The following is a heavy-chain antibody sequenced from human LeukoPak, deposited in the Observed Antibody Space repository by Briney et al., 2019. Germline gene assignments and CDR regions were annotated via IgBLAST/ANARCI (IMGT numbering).Heavy chain of an antibody. CDR2: INPSGGST. D-gene: IGHD3-22*01. V-gene: IGHV1-46*01. CDR1: GYTFTSYG. J-gene: IGHJ4*02. Sequence: GASVKVSCKASGYTFTSYGISWVRQAPGQGLEWMGIINPSGGSTSYAQKFQGRVTMTRDTSTSTVYMELSSLRSEDTAVYYCARDLAYYYDSSGYYYFDYWGQGTLVTVSS. CDR3: ARDLAYYYDSSGYYYFDY.